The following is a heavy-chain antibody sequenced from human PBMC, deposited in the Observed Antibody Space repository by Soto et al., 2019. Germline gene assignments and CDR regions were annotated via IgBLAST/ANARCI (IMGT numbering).Heavy chain of an antibody. Sequence: ASLKVSCRASAYTFTSYGISCVRQAPGQGREWMVWINAYSGNANYAQKLQGRVTMTTHTSTSTVHIELSSLTSDDTAVHYCARGRPGGTGYYYYFIAAWGTGTSVTVS. V-gene: IGHV1-18*01. D-gene: IGHD1-1*01. CDR1: AYTFTSYG. CDR3: ARGRPGGTGYYYYFIAA. J-gene: IGHJ6*03. CDR2: INAYSGNA.